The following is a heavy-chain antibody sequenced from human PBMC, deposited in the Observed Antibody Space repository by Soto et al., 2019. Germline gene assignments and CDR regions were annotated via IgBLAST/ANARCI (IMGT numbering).Heavy chain of an antibody. CDR3: SRGYAGTIDV. J-gene: IGHJ6*02. V-gene: IGHV6-1*01. Sequence: SHTLSLTCAISLDSLSSNGAAWNWIRQSPSRGLQWLGRTYYRSKWNNAYAVSVKSRITISPDTSMHQFSLQLNPVTPEDTAVYYCSRGYAGTIDVWGQGSTVTVS. D-gene: IGHD1-1*01. CDR1: LDSLSSNGAA. CDR2: TYYRSKWNN.